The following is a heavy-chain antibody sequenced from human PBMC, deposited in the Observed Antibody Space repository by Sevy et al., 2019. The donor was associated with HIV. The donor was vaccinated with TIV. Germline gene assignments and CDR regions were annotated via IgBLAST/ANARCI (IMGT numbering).Heavy chain of an antibody. J-gene: IGHJ6*02. CDR2: TYYRSKWYN. CDR1: GDSVSSIRTS. V-gene: IGHV6-1*01. CDR3: AERTNDVFYYGMDV. Sequence: PLILKQSQTLSLTCAISGDSVSSIRTSWNWIRQSPSRGLEWLGRTYYRSKWYNDYATSVKSRITINADTSKNQVSLQLNSVTPEDTAVYYCAERTNDVFYYGMDVWGQGTTVTVSS.